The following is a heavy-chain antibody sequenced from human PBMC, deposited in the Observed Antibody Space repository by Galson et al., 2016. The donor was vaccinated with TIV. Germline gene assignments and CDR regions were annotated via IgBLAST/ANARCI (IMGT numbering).Heavy chain of an antibody. CDR2: ISYDSTNI. CDR1: SIHFSSFA. Sequence: SLRLSCAASSIHFSSFAMHWVRQTPGRGLEWVAVISYDSTNIYYADSAKGRFTISRDNSKNTLFLQMNRVRSEDSGVYFCASPRHGGFLRFSMDVWGQGTTVIVS. V-gene: IGHV3-30*04. D-gene: IGHD3-3*01. CDR3: ASPRHGGFLRFSMDV. J-gene: IGHJ6*02.